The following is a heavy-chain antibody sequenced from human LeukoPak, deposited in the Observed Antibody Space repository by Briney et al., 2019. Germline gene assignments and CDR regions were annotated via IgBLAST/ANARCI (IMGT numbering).Heavy chain of an antibody. J-gene: IGHJ4*02. CDR1: GGSISSGDYY. D-gene: IGHD3-10*01. CDR2: IYYSGST. Sequence: SETLSLTCTVCGGSISSGDYYWSWIRQPPGKGLEWIGYIYYSGSTYYNPSLKSRVTISVDTSKNQFSLKLSSVTAADTAVYYCARAGVSSGRESVGWGQGTLVTVCS. V-gene: IGHV4-30-4*08. CDR3: ARAGVSSGRESVG.